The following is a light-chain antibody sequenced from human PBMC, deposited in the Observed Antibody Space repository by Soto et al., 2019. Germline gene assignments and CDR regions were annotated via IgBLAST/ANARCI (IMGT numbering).Light chain of an antibody. V-gene: IGKV1-39*01. CDR3: QQSYSTPRT. CDR1: QSISSH. CDR2: EAS. J-gene: IGKJ1*01. Sequence: IQMTQSPSSLSASVGDRVTITCRASQSISSHLNWYQQKPGKAPKLLIYEASSLQSGVPSRFSGSGSGTDFTLTISRLQPEDFTTYYCQQSYSTPRTFGQGTKVDIK.